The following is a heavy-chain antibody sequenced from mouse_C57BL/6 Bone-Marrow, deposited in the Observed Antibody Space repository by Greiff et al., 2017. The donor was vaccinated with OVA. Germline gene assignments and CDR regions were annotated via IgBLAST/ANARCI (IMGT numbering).Heavy chain of an antibody. D-gene: IGHD2-10*01. CDR3: AREGGLLSLYYYAMDY. J-gene: IGHJ4*01. V-gene: IGHV1-81*01. Sequence: VKLKQSGAELARPGASVKLSCKASGYTFTSYGISWVKQRTGQGLAWIGEIYPRSGNTYYNEKFKGKATLTAAKSSSTAYMELRSLTSEDSAVYCCAREGGLLSLYYYAMDYWGQGTSVTVSS. CDR2: IYPRSGNT. CDR1: GYTFTSYG.